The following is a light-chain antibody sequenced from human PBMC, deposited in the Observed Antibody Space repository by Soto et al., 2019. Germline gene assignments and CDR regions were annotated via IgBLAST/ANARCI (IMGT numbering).Light chain of an antibody. CDR3: SSYTSTTLGVV. CDR2: EVS. CDR1: SSDVGAYNY. V-gene: IGLV2-14*01. J-gene: IGLJ3*02. Sequence: QSVLTQPASVSGSPGQSITISCTGTSSDVGAYNYVSWYQQHPDKAPKVMIYEVSNRPSGVPHRFSGSKSGNTASLTISGLQAEDEADYYCSSYTSTTLGVVFGGGTKLTVL.